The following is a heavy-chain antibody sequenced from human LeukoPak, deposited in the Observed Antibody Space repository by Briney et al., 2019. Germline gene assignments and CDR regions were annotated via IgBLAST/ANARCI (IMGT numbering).Heavy chain of an antibody. CDR3: ASGYCSSTSCPSRDY. J-gene: IGHJ4*02. CDR2: ISSSSSYI. D-gene: IGHD2-2*03. CDR1: GFTFSSYG. Sequence: PGGSLRLSCAASGFTFSSYGMHWVRQAPGKGLEWVSSISSSSSYIYYADSVKGRFTISRDNAKNSLYLQMNSLRAEDTAVYYCASGYCSSTSCPSRDYWGQGTLVTVSS. V-gene: IGHV3-21*01.